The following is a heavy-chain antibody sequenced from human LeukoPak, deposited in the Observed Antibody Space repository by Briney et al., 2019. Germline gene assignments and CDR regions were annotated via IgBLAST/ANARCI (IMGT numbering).Heavy chain of an antibody. CDR2: IIPILGIA. CDR3: ARDNDGDGDY. Sequence: GASVKVSCKASGGTFSSYAISWVRQAPGQGLEWMGRIIPILGIANYAQKFQGRVTITADKSTSTAYMELSSLRFEDTAVYYCARDNDGDGDYWGQGTLVTVSS. V-gene: IGHV1-69*04. J-gene: IGHJ4*02. CDR1: GGTFSSYA. D-gene: IGHD7-27*01.